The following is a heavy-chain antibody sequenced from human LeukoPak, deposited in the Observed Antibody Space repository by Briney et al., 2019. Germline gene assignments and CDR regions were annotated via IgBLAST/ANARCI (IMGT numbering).Heavy chain of an antibody. Sequence: GESLKISCKGSGYSFTSYWIGWVRQMPGKGLEWMGIIYPGDSDTRYSPSFQGQVTISADKSISTAYLQWSSLKASDTAMYYCARQVRGYCSSTSCPPTFDPWGQGTLVTVSS. J-gene: IGHJ5*02. CDR1: GYSFTSYW. V-gene: IGHV5-51*01. D-gene: IGHD2-2*01. CDR2: IYPGDSDT. CDR3: ARQVRGYCSSTSCPPTFDP.